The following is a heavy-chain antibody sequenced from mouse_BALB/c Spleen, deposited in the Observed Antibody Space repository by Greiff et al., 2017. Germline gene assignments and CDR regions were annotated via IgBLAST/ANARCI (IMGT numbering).Heavy chain of an antibody. V-gene: IGHV14-3*02. J-gene: IGHJ3*01. CDR1: GFNIKDTY. Sequence: VQLKESGAELVKPGASVKLSCTASGFNIKDTYMHWVKQRPEQGLEWIGRIDPANGNTKYDPKFQGKATITADTSSNTAYLQLSSLTSEDTAVYYCAKDDVAYWGQGTLVTVSA. D-gene: IGHD2-12*01. CDR3: AKDDVAY. CDR2: IDPANGNT.